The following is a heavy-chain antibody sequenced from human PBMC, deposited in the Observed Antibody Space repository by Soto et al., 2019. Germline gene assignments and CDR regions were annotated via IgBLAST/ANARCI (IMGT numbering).Heavy chain of an antibody. D-gene: IGHD4-17*01. CDR3: ARGPVTTSLYYYYYGMDV. J-gene: IGHJ6*02. Sequence: GASVKVSCKASGGTFSSYAISWVRQAPGQGLEWMGGIIPIFGTANYAQKFQGSVTITADESTSTAYMELSSLRSEDTAVYYCARGPVTTSLYYYYYGMDVWGQGTTVTVSS. CDR1: GGTFSSYA. V-gene: IGHV1-69*13. CDR2: IIPIFGTA.